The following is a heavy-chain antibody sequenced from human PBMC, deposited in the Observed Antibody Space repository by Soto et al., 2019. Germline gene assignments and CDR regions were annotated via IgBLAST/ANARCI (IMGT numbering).Heavy chain of an antibody. CDR3: ARNYYDSSGYSH. CDR1: GFTFISYG. Sequence: GGSLRLSCAASGFTFISYGMHWVRQAPGKGLEWVAVIWYDGSNKYYADSVKGRFTISRDNSKNTLYLQMNSLRAEDTAVYYCARNYYDSSGYSHWGQGTLVTVSS. CDR2: IWYDGSNK. J-gene: IGHJ4*02. V-gene: IGHV3-33*01. D-gene: IGHD3-22*01.